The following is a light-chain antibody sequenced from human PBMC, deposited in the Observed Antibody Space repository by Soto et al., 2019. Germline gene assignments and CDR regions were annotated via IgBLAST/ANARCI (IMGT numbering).Light chain of an antibody. CDR3: QHYNDWPPAFT. J-gene: IGKJ3*01. V-gene: IGKV3-15*01. CDR2: GAS. Sequence: EILMTQSPATLSVSPGERATLSCRASQSLSRNLAWYQQKPGQAPRLLIYGASTRASGVPARFSGSGSGTEFTLTISSLQSEYFALYYCQHYNDWPPAFTFGPGTKVDL. CDR1: QSLSRN.